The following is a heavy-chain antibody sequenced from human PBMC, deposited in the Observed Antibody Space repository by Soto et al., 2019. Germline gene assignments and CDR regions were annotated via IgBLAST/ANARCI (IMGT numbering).Heavy chain of an antibody. CDR1: GGSISSYY. V-gene: IGHV4-4*07. Sequence: SETLSLTCTVSGGSISSYYWSWIRQPAGKGLEWIGRIYTSGSTNYNPSLKSRVTMSVDTSKNQFSLKLSSVTAADTAVYYCARDSWADSSGWYGFYFDYWGQGTLVTVSS. D-gene: IGHD6-19*01. CDR3: ARDSWADSSGWYGFYFDY. J-gene: IGHJ4*02. CDR2: IYTSGST.